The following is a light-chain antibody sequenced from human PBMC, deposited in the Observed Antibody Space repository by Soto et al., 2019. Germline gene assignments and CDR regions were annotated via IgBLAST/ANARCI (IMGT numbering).Light chain of an antibody. Sequence: AIQMTQSPSSLSASVGDRVTITCRASQSIRNDLGWYQQKPGKAPNLLIYAASSLQSGVPSRFSGSGSGTDFTLTISSLQPEDFATYFCLQDYTYPLTFGAGTKVEI. CDR2: AAS. V-gene: IGKV1-6*01. CDR1: QSIRND. J-gene: IGKJ4*01. CDR3: LQDYTYPLT.